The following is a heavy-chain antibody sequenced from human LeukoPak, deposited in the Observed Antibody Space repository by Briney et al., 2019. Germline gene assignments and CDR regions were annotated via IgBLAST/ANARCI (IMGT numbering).Heavy chain of an antibody. V-gene: IGHV4-34*01. Sequence: SETLSLTCAVYGGSFSGYYWSWIRQPPGKGLEWIGEINHSGSTNYNPSLKSRVTISVDTSKNQFSLKLSSVTAADTAVYYCARQPTEPPETHPSVHYAFDIWGQGTMVTVSS. CDR1: GGSFSGYY. D-gene: IGHD1-14*01. CDR2: INHSGST. J-gene: IGHJ3*02. CDR3: ARQPTEPPETHPSVHYAFDI.